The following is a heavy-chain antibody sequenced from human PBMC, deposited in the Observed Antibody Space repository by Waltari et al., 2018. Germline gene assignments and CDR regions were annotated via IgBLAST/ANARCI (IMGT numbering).Heavy chain of an antibody. CDR1: GFTFSSYW. J-gene: IGHJ3*02. CDR3: AREYYYDSSGTTGDAFDI. Sequence: EVQLVESGGGLVQPGGSLRLSCAASGFTFSSYWMSWVRQAPGRGLEWVANIKQDGSEKYYVDSVKGRFTISRDNAKNSLYLQMNSLRAEDTAVYYCAREYYYDSSGTTGDAFDIWGQGTMVTVSS. D-gene: IGHD3-22*01. V-gene: IGHV3-7*01. CDR2: IKQDGSEK.